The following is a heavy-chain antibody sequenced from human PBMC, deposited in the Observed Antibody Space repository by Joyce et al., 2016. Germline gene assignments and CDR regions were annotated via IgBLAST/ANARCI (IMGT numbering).Heavy chain of an antibody. Sequence: QAQLVQSGGGVVQPGRSVTLSCVGSGFTFSRHAMHWVRQAPGKGLEWVGLISYDGVNKVYADFVKGRFTISRDNSKNILHLQLNSVRPEDTAVYFCATRDSGSFLYYFNYWGQGSLVTVSS. CDR3: ATRDSGSFLYYFNY. CDR2: ISYDGVNK. CDR1: GFTFSRHA. J-gene: IGHJ4*02. V-gene: IGHV3-30-3*01. D-gene: IGHD3-10*01.